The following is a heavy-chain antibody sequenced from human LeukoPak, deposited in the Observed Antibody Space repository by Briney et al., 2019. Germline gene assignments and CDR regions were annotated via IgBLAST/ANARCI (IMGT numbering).Heavy chain of an antibody. CDR3: ARDTLWSGYTGDYFDY. Sequence: GGSLRLSCAASGFTFSSYWMSWVRQAPGKGLEWVANIKQDGSEKYYVDSVKGRFTISRDNAKNPLYLQMNSLRAEDTAVYYCARDTLWSGYTGDYFDYWGQGTLVTVSS. D-gene: IGHD3-3*01. CDR1: GFTFSSYW. V-gene: IGHV3-7*03. CDR2: IKQDGSEK. J-gene: IGHJ4*02.